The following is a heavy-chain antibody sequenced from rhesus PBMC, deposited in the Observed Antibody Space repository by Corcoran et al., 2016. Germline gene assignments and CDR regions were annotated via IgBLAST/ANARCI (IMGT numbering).Heavy chain of an antibody. J-gene: IGHJ2*01. CDR3: ARDLWRQLAYWYFDL. Sequence: QLQLQESGPGLVKPSETLSLTCAVSGGSISSNYWRWISQPPGKGREGIGRISGSGGATASNPSLKSLVTISTDTSTNQFSLKLSSVTAADTAVYYCARDLWRQLAYWYFDLWGPGTPITISS. CDR2: ISGSGGAT. V-gene: IGHV4-173*01. CDR1: GGSISSNY. D-gene: IGHD6-25*01.